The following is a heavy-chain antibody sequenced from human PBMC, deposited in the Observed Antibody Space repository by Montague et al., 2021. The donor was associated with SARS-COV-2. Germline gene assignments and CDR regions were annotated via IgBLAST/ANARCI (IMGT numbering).Heavy chain of an antibody. CDR1: GGSVSSSHYY. V-gene: IGHV4-39*01. D-gene: IGHD1-7*01. J-gene: IGHJ5*02. CDR3: ARGLYNWNYEHWFDT. CDR2: IYYSGST. Sequence: SETLSLTCTVSGGSVSSSHYYWAWIRQPPGKGLEWIGTIYYSGSTYYXPSPRSRVTISVDTSTNQFSLKLHSVTAADTAVYFCARGLYNWNYEHWFDTWGQGTLVTVSS.